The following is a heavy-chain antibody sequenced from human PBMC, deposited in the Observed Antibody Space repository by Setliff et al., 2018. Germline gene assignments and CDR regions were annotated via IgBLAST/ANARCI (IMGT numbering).Heavy chain of an antibody. J-gene: IGHJ5*01. Sequence: PGGSLRLSCAASGFTVSNDFMGWVRQAPGKGLEWVSVIYNIGETRYADSVKGRFTISRDKSKNTLYLHLSSLRVEDTATYYCARDRGGTNPWFDFWGQGTQVTVSS. CDR1: GFTVSNDF. D-gene: IGHD3-10*01. CDR3: ARDRGGTNPWFDF. CDR2: IYNIGET. V-gene: IGHV3-53*01.